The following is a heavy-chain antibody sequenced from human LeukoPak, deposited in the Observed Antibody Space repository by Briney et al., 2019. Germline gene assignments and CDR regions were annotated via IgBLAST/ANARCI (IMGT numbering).Heavy chain of an antibody. J-gene: IGHJ4*02. Sequence: GGSLRLSCAASGFTFSSYAMHWVRQAPGKGLEYVSAISSNGGSTYYANSVKGRFTISRDNSKNTLYLQMGSLRAEDMVVYYCAREFLAYCGGDCYDLGYWGQGTLVTVSS. CDR3: AREFLAYCGGDCYDLGY. D-gene: IGHD2-21*02. V-gene: IGHV3-64*01. CDR1: GFTFSSYA. CDR2: ISSNGGST.